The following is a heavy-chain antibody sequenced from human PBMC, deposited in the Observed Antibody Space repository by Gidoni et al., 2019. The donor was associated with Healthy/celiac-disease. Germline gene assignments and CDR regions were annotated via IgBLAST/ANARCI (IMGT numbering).Heavy chain of an antibody. Sequence: QVQLVESGGGVVQPGRSLRLSCAASGFTFSSYAMHWVRQAPGKGLEWWAVISYDGSNKYYADSVKGRFPISRDNSKNTLYLQMNSLRAEDTAVYYCARCLSGYSSLPDYWGQGTLVTVSS. J-gene: IGHJ4*02. CDR2: ISYDGSNK. CDR1: GFTFSSYA. D-gene: IGHD3-22*01. CDR3: ARCLSGYSSLPDY. V-gene: IGHV3-30-3*01.